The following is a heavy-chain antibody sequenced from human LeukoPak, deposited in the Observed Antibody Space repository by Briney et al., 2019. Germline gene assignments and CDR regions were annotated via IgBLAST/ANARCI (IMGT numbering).Heavy chain of an antibody. CDR1: GYTFTGYY. V-gene: IGHV1-2*02. J-gene: IGHJ2*01. D-gene: IGHD5-12*01. CDR3: ARDRSSNSGYDSWYFDL. Sequence: GASVKVSCKASGYTFTGYYMHWVRQAPGQGLEWMGWINSNSGGTNYAQKFQGRVTMTRDTSLSIAYMELSRLRSDDTAVYYCARDRSSNSGYDSWYFDLWGRGTLVTVSS. CDR2: INSNSGGT.